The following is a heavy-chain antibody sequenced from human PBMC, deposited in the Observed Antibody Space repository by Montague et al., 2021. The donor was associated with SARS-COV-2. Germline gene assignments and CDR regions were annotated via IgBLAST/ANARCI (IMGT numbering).Heavy chain of an antibody. J-gene: IGHJ4*02. D-gene: IGHD3-22*01. CDR1: GGSISSSSYY. V-gene: IGHV4-39*07. CDR3: AREGGWLSRGSYYFDY. CDR2: IYYSGST. Sequence: SETLSLTCTVSGGSISSSSYYWGWIRQPPGKGLEWIGSIYYSGSTYYXPSLKSRVTISVDTSKNQFSLKLSSVTAAGTAVYYCAREGGWLSRGSYYFDYWGQGTLVTVSS.